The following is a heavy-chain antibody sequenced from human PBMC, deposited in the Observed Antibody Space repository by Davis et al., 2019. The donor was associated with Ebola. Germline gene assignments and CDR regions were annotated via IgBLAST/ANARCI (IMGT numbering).Heavy chain of an antibody. Sequence: GESLKISCQGSGYSFTSHWIGWVRQMPGKGLQWMGIIYPGDSDTRYNPSLQGQVTISADKSISTAYLQWSSLKATDTAMYYCARVGRLSPDYNHYVMDVWGQGTTVTVSS. V-gene: IGHV5-51*01. D-gene: IGHD1-14*01. CDR2: IYPGDSDT. CDR3: ARVGRLSPDYNHYVMDV. J-gene: IGHJ6*02. CDR1: GYSFTSHW.